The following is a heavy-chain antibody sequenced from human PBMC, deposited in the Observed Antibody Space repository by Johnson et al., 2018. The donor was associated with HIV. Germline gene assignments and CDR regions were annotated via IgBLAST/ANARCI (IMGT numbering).Heavy chain of an antibody. V-gene: IGHV3-9*01. CDR2: ISWNSGSI. Sequence: EVQLVESGGGLVQPGRSLRLSCAASGFTFDDYAMHWVRQAPGKGLEWVSGISWNSGSIGYAESVKVRFTISRDNAKNSLYLQMNSLRAEDTGLYYCAKVYYDSSGYGAFDIWGQGTMVTVSS. CDR1: GFTFDDYA. CDR3: AKVYYDSSGYGAFDI. J-gene: IGHJ3*02. D-gene: IGHD3-22*01.